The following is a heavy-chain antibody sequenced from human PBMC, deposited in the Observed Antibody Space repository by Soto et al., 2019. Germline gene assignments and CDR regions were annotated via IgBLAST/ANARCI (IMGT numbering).Heavy chain of an antibody. J-gene: IGHJ5*02. CDR2: IIPMTGTP. V-gene: IGHV1-69*01. CDR3: ARGPIFPGATSWLDP. Sequence: QVQLVQSGAEVKTPGSSVEVSCKASGGIFSSFSITWARQVPGHGLEWMGGIIPMTGTPNYAEKFQGRLTLTADASTRTAYLVLSSLKSEDTAVYYCARGPIFPGATSWLDPWGQGTVVIVSS. CDR1: GGIFSSFS. D-gene: IGHD1-1*01.